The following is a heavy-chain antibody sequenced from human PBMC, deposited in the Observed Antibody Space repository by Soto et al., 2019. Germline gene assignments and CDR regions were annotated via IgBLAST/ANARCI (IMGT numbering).Heavy chain of an antibody. CDR1: GYTFTSYG. Sequence: GASVKVSCKASGYTFTSYGISWVRQAPGQGLEWMGWISPYNGNTNFAQKLQGRVTMTTDTSTTTAYMELRSLRSDDTAVYYCARYCSGGSGYHLYWFDPWGQGTLVTVSS. J-gene: IGHJ5*02. D-gene: IGHD2-15*01. V-gene: IGHV1-18*01. CDR2: ISPYNGNT. CDR3: ARYCSGGSGYHLYWFDP.